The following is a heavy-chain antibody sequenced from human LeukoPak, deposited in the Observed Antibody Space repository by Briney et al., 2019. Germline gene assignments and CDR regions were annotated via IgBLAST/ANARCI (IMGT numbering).Heavy chain of an antibody. CDR1: GGSVSSGSYY. V-gene: IGHV4-61*01. Sequence: SETLSLTCTVSGGSVSSGSYYWSWIRQPPGKGLEWIGYICYSGSTNYNPSLKSRVTISVDTSKNQFSLKLSSVTAADTAVYYCAREKLGAYYYYMDVWGKGTTVTVSS. CDR3: AREKLGAYYYYMDV. CDR2: ICYSGST. J-gene: IGHJ6*03. D-gene: IGHD1-7*01.